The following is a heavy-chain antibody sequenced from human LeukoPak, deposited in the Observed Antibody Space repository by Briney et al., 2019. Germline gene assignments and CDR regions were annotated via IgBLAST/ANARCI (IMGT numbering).Heavy chain of an antibody. V-gene: IGHV4-34*01. CDR2: INHSGST. J-gene: IGHJ5*02. CDR3: ARCGAGGSSSWYLGINWFDP. Sequence: SETLSLTCAVYGGSFSGYYWSWIRQPPGKGLEWIGEINHSGSTNYNPSLKSRVTISVDTSKNQFSLKLSSVTAADTAVYYCARCGAGGSSSWYLGINWFDPWGQGTLVTVSS. CDR1: GGSFSGYY. D-gene: IGHD6-13*01.